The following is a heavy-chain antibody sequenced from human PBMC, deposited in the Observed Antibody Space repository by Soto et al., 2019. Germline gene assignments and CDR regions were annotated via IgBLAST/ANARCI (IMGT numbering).Heavy chain of an antibody. Sequence: QVQLVQSGAEVKKPGASVKVSCKASGYTFTSYGISWVRQAPGQGLEWMGWISAYNGNTNYAQKRQGRVNMTTDTSTSTAYMELRSLRSDDTAVYYCAREIEEQWLVNYYYYGMDVWGQGTTVTVSS. D-gene: IGHD6-19*01. CDR2: ISAYNGNT. CDR3: AREIEEQWLVNYYYYGMDV. V-gene: IGHV1-18*01. CDR1: GYTFTSYG. J-gene: IGHJ6*02.